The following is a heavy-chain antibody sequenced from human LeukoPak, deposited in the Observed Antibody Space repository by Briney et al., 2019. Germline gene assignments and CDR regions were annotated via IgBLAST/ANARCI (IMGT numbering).Heavy chain of an antibody. Sequence: GGSLRLSCAASGFTVSSNYMSWVRQAPGKGLEWVSVIYSGGSTYYADSVKGRFTISRDNSKNTLYLQMNSLRAEDTAVYYCAREPWGVVAPYYWGQGTLVTVSS. D-gene: IGHD3-22*01. J-gene: IGHJ4*02. CDR2: IYSGGST. V-gene: IGHV3-53*01. CDR1: GFTVSSNY. CDR3: AREPWGVVAPYY.